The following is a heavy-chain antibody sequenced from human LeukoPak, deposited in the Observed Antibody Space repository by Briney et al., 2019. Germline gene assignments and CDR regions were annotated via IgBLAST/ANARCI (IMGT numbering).Heavy chain of an antibody. Sequence: SETLSLTCTVSGYSISSGYYWGWIRQPPGKGLEWIGSIYHSGSTYYNPSLKSRVTLSVDTSKNQFSLKLSSVTAADTAVYYCARGLRRGQVVAELYWFDPWGQGTLVTVSS. CDR2: IYHSGST. D-gene: IGHD2-15*01. CDR3: ARGLRRGQVVAELYWFDP. V-gene: IGHV4-38-2*02. CDR1: GYSISSGYY. J-gene: IGHJ5*02.